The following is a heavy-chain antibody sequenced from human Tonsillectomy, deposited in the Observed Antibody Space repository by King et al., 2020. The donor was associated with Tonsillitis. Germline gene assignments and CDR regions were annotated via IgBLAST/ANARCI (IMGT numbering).Heavy chain of an antibody. CDR2: IYTSGST. CDR1: GDSISSGSYY. Sequence: QLQESGPGLVKPSQTLSLTCTVSGDSISSGSYYWSWIRQPAGKGLEWIGRIYTSGSTNYNPSLKSRVTMSVDTSKNQFSLKLSSVTAADTAVYYCASENEGITVFGVVEKTFEYWGQGTLVTVSS. J-gene: IGHJ4*02. CDR3: ASENEGITVFGVVEKTFEY. V-gene: IGHV4-61*02. D-gene: IGHD3-3*01.